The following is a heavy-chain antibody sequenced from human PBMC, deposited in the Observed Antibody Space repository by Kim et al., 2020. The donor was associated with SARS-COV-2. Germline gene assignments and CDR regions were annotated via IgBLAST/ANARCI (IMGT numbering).Heavy chain of an antibody. J-gene: IGHJ6*01. CDR1: GFTFSSYA. Sequence: GGSLRLSCAASGFTFSSYAMHWVRQAPGKGLEWVAVISYDGSNKYYADSVKGRFTISRDNSKNTLYLQINSLRAEDTAVYYCARDYGSGSPTSDYGMDV. V-gene: IGHV3-30*04. D-gene: IGHD3-10*01. CDR3: ARDYGSGSPTSDYGMDV. CDR2: ISYDGSNK.